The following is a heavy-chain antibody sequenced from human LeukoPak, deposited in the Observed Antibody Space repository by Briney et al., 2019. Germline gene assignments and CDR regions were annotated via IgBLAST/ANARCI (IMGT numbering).Heavy chain of an antibody. CDR1: GFSFSSYS. CDR2: ISSSSRTT. CDR3: ARDQNYYDSSGYPSNFDC. V-gene: IGHV3-48*04. Sequence: GSLRLSCAASGFSFSSYSMNWVRQAPGKGLEWVSYISSSSRTTYYVDSVKGRFTISRDNTKNSLYLQMYSLRAEDTAVYYCARDQNYYDSSGYPSNFDCWGQGTLVTVSS. D-gene: IGHD3-22*01. J-gene: IGHJ4*02.